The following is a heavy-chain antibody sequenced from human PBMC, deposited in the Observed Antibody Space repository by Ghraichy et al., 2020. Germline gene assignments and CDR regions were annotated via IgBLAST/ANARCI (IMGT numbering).Heavy chain of an antibody. CDR3: AKDKDRYSEYDSDAFDF. J-gene: IGHJ3*01. CDR2: LSSSGGST. Sequence: VSALSSSGGSTYYADSVKGRFSISRDNSKNTLSVQMNSLRAEDTAVYYCAKDKDRYSEYDSDAFDFWG. D-gene: IGHD5-12*01. V-gene: IGHV3-23*01.